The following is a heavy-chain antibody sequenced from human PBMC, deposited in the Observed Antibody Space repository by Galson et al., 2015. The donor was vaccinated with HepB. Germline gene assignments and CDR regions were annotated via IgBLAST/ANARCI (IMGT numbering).Heavy chain of an antibody. D-gene: IGHD2-21*01. CDR1: GGSISSSNW. CDR2: IYHSGST. V-gene: IGHV4-4*02. CDR3: ARGPPLCGGDCYSALDY. J-gene: IGHJ4*02. Sequence: LSLTCAVSGGSISSSNWWSWVRQPPGKGLEWIGEIYHSGSTNYNPSLRSRVTISVDTSKNQFSLKLSSVTAADTAVYYCARGPPLCGGDCYSALDYWGQGTLVTVSS.